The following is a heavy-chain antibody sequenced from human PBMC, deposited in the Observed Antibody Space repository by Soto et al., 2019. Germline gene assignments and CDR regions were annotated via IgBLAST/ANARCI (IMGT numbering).Heavy chain of an antibody. CDR2: INPSGGST. Sequence: VASVKVCCKTPVYTFTSYHMHWVRQAPGQGLEWMGIINPSGGSTSYAQKFQGRVTMTRDTSTSTVYMELSSLRSEDTAVYYCARDRFTIFGVVTNYYGMDVWGQGTTVTVSS. V-gene: IGHV1-46*01. CDR1: VYTFTSYH. J-gene: IGHJ6*02. D-gene: IGHD3-3*01. CDR3: ARDRFTIFGVVTNYYGMDV.